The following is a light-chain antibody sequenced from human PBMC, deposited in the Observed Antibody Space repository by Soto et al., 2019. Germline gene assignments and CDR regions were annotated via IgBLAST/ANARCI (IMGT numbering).Light chain of an antibody. V-gene: IGKV3-20*01. CDR1: QSVSSSY. Sequence: VLTQSPGTLSLSPGERATLSCRTSQSVSSSYLAWYQQKPGQAPRLLIYGASNRATGIPDRFSGSGSGTDFTLTISRLEPEDFAVYYCQRYGSSGTFGQGTKVDIK. J-gene: IGKJ1*01. CDR2: GAS. CDR3: QRYGSSGT.